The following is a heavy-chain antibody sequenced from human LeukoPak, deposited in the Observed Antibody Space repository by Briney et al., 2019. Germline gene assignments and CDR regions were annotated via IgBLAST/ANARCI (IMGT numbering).Heavy chain of an antibody. J-gene: IGHJ4*02. Sequence: SETLSLTCAVSGGSISSGGYSWSWIRQPPGKGLEWIGYIYHSGSTYYNPSLKSRVTISVDRSKNQFSLKLSSVTAADTAVYYCARAGYYYDSSGWFDYWGQGTLVTVSS. CDR2: IYHSGST. D-gene: IGHD3-22*01. CDR1: GGSISSGGYS. CDR3: ARAGYYYDSSGWFDY. V-gene: IGHV4-30-2*01.